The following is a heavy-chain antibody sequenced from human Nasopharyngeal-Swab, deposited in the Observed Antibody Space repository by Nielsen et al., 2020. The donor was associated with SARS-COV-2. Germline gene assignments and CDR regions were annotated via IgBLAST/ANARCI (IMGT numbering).Heavy chain of an antibody. CDR1: GFTFSTYN. CDR3: ARDTPAMFAY. Sequence: GGSLRLSCAASGFTFSTYNMNWVRQAPGKGLEWVSAISSTGDYIYYAASVKGRFTISRDNAKNSVYLHMNSLRAEDTALYYCARDTPAMFAYWGQGTLVTVSS. CDR2: ISSTGDYI. J-gene: IGHJ4*02. V-gene: IGHV3-21*01.